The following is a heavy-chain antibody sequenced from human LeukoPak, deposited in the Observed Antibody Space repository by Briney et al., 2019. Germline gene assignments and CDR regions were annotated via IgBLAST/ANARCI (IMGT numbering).Heavy chain of an antibody. D-gene: IGHD2-2*01. Sequence: KPGESLKISCKGSGYRFTNYWIGWVREMRGKGLEWLGIIYPGYSDTRYSPSFQGQVTISADKSISTAYLQWSSLKASDTAMYYCALQGYCSSTSCYVSNWGQGTRVTVSS. J-gene: IGHJ4*02. CDR2: IYPGYSDT. V-gene: IGHV5-51*03. CDR3: ALQGYCSSTSCYVSN. CDR1: GYRFTNYW.